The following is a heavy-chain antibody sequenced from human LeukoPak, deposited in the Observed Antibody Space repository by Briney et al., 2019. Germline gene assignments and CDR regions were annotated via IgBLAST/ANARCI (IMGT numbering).Heavy chain of an antibody. D-gene: IGHD4-17*01. CDR3: ARDRLHYGEYEKSFDY. J-gene: IGHJ4*02. V-gene: IGHV3-48*01. Sequence: PGGPLRLSCAASGDTFSSYSMNWVRQAPGKGLEWVSYITFSSSSIYYADSVRGRFTISRDNAKNSLYLQINSMRAEDTAVYYCARDRLHYGEYEKSFDYWGQGTLVTVSS. CDR2: ITFSSSSI. CDR1: GDTFSSYS.